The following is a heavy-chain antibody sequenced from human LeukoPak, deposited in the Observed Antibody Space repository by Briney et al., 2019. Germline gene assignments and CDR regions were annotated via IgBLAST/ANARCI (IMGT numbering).Heavy chain of an antibody. D-gene: IGHD4-17*01. J-gene: IGHJ4*02. CDR1: GGSISSSSYY. CDR2: IYYSGST. CDR3: ARSGGSVTNR. Sequence: SETLSLTCTVSGGSISSSSYYWGWIRQPPGKGLEWIGSIYYSGSTYYNPSLKSRVTISVDTSKNQFSLKLSSVTAADTAVYYCARSGGSVTNRWGQGTLVTVSS. V-gene: IGHV4-39*01.